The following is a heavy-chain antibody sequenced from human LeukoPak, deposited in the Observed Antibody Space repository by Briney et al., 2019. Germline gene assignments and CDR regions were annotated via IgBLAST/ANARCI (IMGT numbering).Heavy chain of an antibody. J-gene: IGHJ3*02. CDR1: GGSISNYY. V-gene: IGHV4-59*12. Sequence: SETLSLTCTASGGSISNYYWSWIRQPPGKGLEWIGYIYYSGSANYNPSLKSRVTISVDTSKNQFSLNLSSVTAADTAVYYCARAYYYDSSGYDDAFDIWGQGTMVTVSS. CDR2: IYYSGSA. CDR3: ARAYYYDSSGYDDAFDI. D-gene: IGHD3-22*01.